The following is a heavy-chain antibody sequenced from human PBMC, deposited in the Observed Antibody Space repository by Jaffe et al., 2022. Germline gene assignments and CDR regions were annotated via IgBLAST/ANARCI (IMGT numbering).Heavy chain of an antibody. CDR2: IYTSGST. J-gene: IGHJ3*02. V-gene: IGHV4-61*02. Sequence: QVQLQESGPGLVKPSQTLSLTCTVSGGSISSGSYYWSWIRQPAGKGLEWIGRIYTSGSTNYNPSLKSRVTISVDTSKNQFSLKLSSVTAADTAVYYCARDTPAVAHAFDIWGQGTMVTVSS. D-gene: IGHD6-19*01. CDR1: GGSISSGSYY. CDR3: ARDTPAVAHAFDI.